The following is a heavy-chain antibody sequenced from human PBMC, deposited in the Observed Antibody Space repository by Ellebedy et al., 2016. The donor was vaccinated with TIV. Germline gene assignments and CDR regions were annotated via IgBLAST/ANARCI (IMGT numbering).Heavy chain of an antibody. CDR3: ARDRCDYVWGSYRCGGMDV. CDR1: GFTFSSYW. D-gene: IGHD3-16*02. J-gene: IGHJ6*02. CDR2: INSDGSST. V-gene: IGHV3-74*01. Sequence: GESLKISXAASGFTFSSYWMHWVRQAPGKGLVWVSRINSDGSSTSYADSVKGRFTISRDNAKNTLYLQMNSLRAEDTAVYYCARDRCDYVWGSYRCGGMDVWGQGTTVTVSS.